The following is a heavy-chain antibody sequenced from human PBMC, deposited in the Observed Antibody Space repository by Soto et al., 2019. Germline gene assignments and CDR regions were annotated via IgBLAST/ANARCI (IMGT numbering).Heavy chain of an antibody. CDR1: GGTFSSYA. CDR3: ARDRYCGGDCYPTMAPSKYYYYYGMDV. Sequence: SVKVSCKASGGTFSSYAISWVRQAPGQGLEWMGGIIPIFGTANYAQKFQGRVTITADESTSTAYMELSSLRSEDTAVYYCARDRYCGGDCYPTMAPSKYYYYYGMDVWGQGTTVTVSS. D-gene: IGHD2-21*02. J-gene: IGHJ6*02. CDR2: IIPIFGTA. V-gene: IGHV1-69*13.